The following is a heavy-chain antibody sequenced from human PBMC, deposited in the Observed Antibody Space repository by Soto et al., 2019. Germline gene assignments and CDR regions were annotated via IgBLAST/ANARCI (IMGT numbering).Heavy chain of an antibody. CDR3: AKVPGYYDSSGYYRYDAFDI. CDR1: GFTFSSYG. D-gene: IGHD3-22*01. J-gene: IGHJ3*02. V-gene: IGHV3-30*18. Sequence: PGGSLRLSCAASGFTFSSYGMHWVRQAPGKGLEWVAVISYDGSNKYYADSVKGRFTISRDNSKNTLYLQMNSLRAEDTAVYYCAKVPGYYDSSGYYRYDAFDIWGQGTVVTVSS. CDR2: ISYDGSNK.